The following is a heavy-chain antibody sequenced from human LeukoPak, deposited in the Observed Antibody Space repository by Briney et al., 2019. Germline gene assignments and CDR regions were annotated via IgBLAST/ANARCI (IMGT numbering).Heavy chain of an antibody. Sequence: SVKVSCKASGGTFSSYAISWVRQAPGQGLEWMGGIIPIFGTANYAQKFQGRVTITADESTSTAYMELSSLRFEDTAVYYCARVGRIQLWQNFDYWGQGTLVTVSS. D-gene: IGHD5-18*01. CDR2: IIPIFGTA. J-gene: IGHJ4*02. V-gene: IGHV1-69*13. CDR1: GGTFSSYA. CDR3: ARVGRIQLWQNFDY.